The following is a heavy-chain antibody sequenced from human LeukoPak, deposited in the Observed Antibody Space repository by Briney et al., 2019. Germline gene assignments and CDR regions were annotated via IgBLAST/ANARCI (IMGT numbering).Heavy chain of an antibody. D-gene: IGHD1-26*01. J-gene: IGHJ4*02. CDR2: ISWNSGSI. Sequence: PGGSLRLSCAASGFTFDDYAMHWVRQAPGKGLEWVSGISWNSGSIGYADSVKGRFTISRDNAKNSLYLQMNSLRAEDTALYYCAKSPSGSYYKLGPDYWGQGTLVTVSS. CDR1: GFTFDDYA. CDR3: AKSPSGSYYKLGPDY. V-gene: IGHV3-9*01.